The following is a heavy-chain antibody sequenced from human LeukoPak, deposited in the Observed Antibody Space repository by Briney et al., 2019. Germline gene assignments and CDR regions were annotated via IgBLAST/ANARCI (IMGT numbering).Heavy chain of an antibody. CDR2: ISSSGSTI. Sequence: GGSLRLSCAASGFTFSSYSMNWVRQAPGKGLEWVSYISSSGSTIYYADSVKGRFTISRDNAKNSLYLQMNSLRAEDTAVYYCAKDTLGNRAPFDYWGQGTLVTVSS. CDR1: GFTFSSYS. CDR3: AKDTLGNRAPFDY. D-gene: IGHD7-27*01. V-gene: IGHV3-48*04. J-gene: IGHJ4*02.